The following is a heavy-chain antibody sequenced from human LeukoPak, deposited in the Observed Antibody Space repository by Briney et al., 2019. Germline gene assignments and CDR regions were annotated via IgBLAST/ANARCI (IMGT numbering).Heavy chain of an antibody. CDR1: GFTFSDYY. J-gene: IGHJ6*03. CDR3: ARGRHYYDSSGYPLTTWYYYMDV. Sequence: GGSLRLSCAASGFTFSDYYMSWIRQAPGKGLEWVSYISSSGSTIYYADSVKGRLTISRDNAKNSLYLQMNSRRAEDTAVYYCARGRHYYDSSGYPLTTWYYYMDVWGKGTTVTVSS. V-gene: IGHV3-11*04. CDR2: ISSSGSTI. D-gene: IGHD3-22*01.